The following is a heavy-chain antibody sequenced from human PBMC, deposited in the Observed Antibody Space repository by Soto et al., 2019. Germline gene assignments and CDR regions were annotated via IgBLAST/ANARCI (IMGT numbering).Heavy chain of an antibody. Sequence: GGSLRLSCAASGFTFSSYSMNWVRQAPGKGLEWVSYISSSSSTIYYADSVKGRFTISRDNAKNSLYLQMNSLRAEDTAVYYCARDQVTGGGSCICCYWGQGTLVTVSS. V-gene: IGHV3-48*01. CDR1: GFTFSSYS. CDR2: ISSSSSTI. J-gene: IGHJ4*02. D-gene: IGHD2-15*01. CDR3: ARDQVTGGGSCICCY.